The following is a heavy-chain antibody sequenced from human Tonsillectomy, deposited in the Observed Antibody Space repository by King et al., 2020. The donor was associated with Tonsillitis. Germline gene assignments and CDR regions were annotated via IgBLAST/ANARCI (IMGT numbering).Heavy chain of an antibody. CDR1: GFTFSDYY. CDR3: ARDTSSGSYITFDI. J-gene: IGHJ3*02. Sequence: VQLVESGGGLVKPGGSLRLSCAASGFTFSDYYMSWIRQAPGKGLEGVSYISSISTYTTYADSVKGRFTSSRDNANNSLYLQMSSLRAEDTAVYYCARDTSSGSYITFDIWGQGTVVTVSS. D-gene: IGHD1-26*01. V-gene: IGHV3-11*05. CDR2: ISSISTYT.